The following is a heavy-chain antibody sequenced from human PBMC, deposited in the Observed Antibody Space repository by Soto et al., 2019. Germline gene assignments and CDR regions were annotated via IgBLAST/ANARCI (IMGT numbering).Heavy chain of an antibody. CDR3: AKALYYYDSSGYLFDAFDI. D-gene: IGHD3-22*01. J-gene: IGHJ3*02. CDR1: GFTFSSYA. Sequence: GGSLRLSCAAAGFTFSSYAMSWVRQAPGKGLEWVSAISGSGGSTYYADSVKGRFTISRDNSKNTLYLQMNSLRAEDTAVYYCAKALYYYDSSGYLFDAFDIWGQGTMVTVSS. V-gene: IGHV3-23*01. CDR2: ISGSGGST.